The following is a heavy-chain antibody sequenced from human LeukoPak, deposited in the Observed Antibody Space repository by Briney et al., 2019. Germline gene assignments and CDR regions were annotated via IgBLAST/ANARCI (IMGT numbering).Heavy chain of an antibody. V-gene: IGHV4-31*03. CDR1: GGSISSGGYY. Sequence: PSQTLSLTCTVSGGSISSGGYYWSWIRQHPGKGLEWIGYIYYSGSTYYNPSLKSRVTISVDTSKNQFSLKLSSVTAADTAVYYCARATAAYCGGDCYSGGVHYQLDYWSQGTLVTVSS. CDR3: ARATAAYCGGDCYSGGVHYQLDY. D-gene: IGHD2-21*02. CDR2: IYYSGST. J-gene: IGHJ4*02.